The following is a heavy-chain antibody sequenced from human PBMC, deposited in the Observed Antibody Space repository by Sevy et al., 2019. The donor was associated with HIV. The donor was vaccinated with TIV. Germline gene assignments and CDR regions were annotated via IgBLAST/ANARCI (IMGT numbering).Heavy chain of an antibody. V-gene: IGHV3-15*01. CDR2: IKSNSNGGTI. Sequence: GGSLRLSCAASGFTFSRAWMSWVRQAPGKGLEWVGRIKSNSNGGTIDYAAPVKGRFSISRDDSENTVYLQMNSLNTEDTATYDCTTDRGRTSSMYFDLWGRGTLVTVSS. CDR3: TTDRGRTSSMYFDL. J-gene: IGHJ2*01. CDR1: GFTFSRAW. D-gene: IGHD3-10*01.